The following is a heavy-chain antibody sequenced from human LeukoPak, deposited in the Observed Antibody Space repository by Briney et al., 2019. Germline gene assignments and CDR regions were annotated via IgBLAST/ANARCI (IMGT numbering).Heavy chain of an antibody. V-gene: IGHV4-34*01. CDR2: INHSGST. D-gene: IGHD3-22*01. CDR3: ARDREYYYDSSGYYIDY. J-gene: IGHJ4*01. CDR1: GGSFSGYY. Sequence: PSETLSLTCAVYGGSFSGYYWSWIRQPPGKGLEWIGEINHSGSTNYNPSLKSRVTISVDTSKNQFSLKLSSVTAADTAVYYCARDREYYYDSSGYYIDYWGHGTLVTVSS.